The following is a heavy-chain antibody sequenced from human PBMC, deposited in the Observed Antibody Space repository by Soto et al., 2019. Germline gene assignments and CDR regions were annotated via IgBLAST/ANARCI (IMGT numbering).Heavy chain of an antibody. CDR2: IRATGDTI. Sequence: EVQLLESGGGLVQPGGSLRLSCAASGFTFSTYAMTWVRQAPGKGLEWVSSIRATGDTIHYANSVKGRFTISRDNSKNTRHVKMNSLRAEDTGVYYCGKIGPAELWDMWFEAWGQGALVTVSS. J-gene: IGHJ5*02. D-gene: IGHD1-26*01. CDR3: GKIGPAELWDMWFEA. CDR1: GFTFSTYA. V-gene: IGHV3-23*01.